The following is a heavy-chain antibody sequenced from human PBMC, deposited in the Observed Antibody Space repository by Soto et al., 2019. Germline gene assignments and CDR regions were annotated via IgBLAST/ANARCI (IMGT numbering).Heavy chain of an antibody. D-gene: IGHD3-3*01. V-gene: IGHV4-59*08. CDR2: IYYSGST. CDR3: ARNNRDFRFDY. CDR1: GGSISSYY. Sequence: SETLSLTCTVSGGSISSYYWSWIRQPPGKGLEWIGYIYYSGSTNYNPSLKSRVTISVDTSKNQFSLKLSSVTAADTAVYYCARNNRDFRFDYWGQGTLVTVSS. J-gene: IGHJ4*02.